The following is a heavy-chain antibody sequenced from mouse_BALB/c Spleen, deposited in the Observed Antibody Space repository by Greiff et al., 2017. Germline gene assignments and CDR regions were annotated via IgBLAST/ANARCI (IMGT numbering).Heavy chain of an antibody. Sequence: EVQLQQSGPELVKPGASVKISCKASGYTFTDYNMHWVKQSHGKSLEWIGYIYPYNGGTGYNQKFKSKATLTVDNSSSTAYMELRSLTSEDSAVYYCARGLGSYYFDYWGQGTTLTVSS. CDR2: IYPYNGGT. D-gene: IGHD4-1*01. J-gene: IGHJ2*01. CDR1: GYTFTDYN. CDR3: ARGLGSYYFDY. V-gene: IGHV1S29*02.